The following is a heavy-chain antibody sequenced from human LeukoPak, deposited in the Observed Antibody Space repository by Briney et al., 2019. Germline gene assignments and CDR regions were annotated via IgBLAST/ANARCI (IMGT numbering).Heavy chain of an antibody. J-gene: IGHJ6*02. CDR3: AKVIGNLLSLYYYAVDV. D-gene: IGHD3-10*01. V-gene: IGHV3-23*01. CDR2: ISHSGTTT. CDR1: GFTFSSYA. Sequence: PGGSLRLSCAASGFTFSSYALTWVRQAPGKGLEWVSSISHSGTTTYYADSVKGRFTISRDNSKNTLFLQMNSLRAEDTAVYYCAKVIGNLLSLYYYAVDVWGQGTTVTVSS.